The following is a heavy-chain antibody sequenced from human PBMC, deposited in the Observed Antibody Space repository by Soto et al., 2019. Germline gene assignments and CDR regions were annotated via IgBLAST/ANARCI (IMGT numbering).Heavy chain of an antibody. J-gene: IGHJ4*02. CDR2: IYHSGST. CDR1: GGSISSGGYS. D-gene: IGHD3-22*01. Sequence: LSLTCAGSGGSISSGGYSWSWIRQPPGKGLEWIGYIYHSGSTYYNPPLKSRVTISVDTSKNQFSLKLSSVTAADTAVFYCARGLYYYESRDYFDHWGQGTLVTVSS. CDR3: ARGLYYYESRDYFDH. V-gene: IGHV4-30-2*01.